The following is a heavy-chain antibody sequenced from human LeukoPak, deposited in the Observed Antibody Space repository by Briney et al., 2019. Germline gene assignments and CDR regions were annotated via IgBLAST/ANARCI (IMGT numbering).Heavy chain of an antibody. CDR1: GFTFSSYS. V-gene: IGHV3-23*01. D-gene: IGHD3-22*01. Sequence: GGSLRLSCAASGFTFSSYSMNWVRQAPGKGPEWVSGISGSGGSTYYADSVKGRFTIARDNSKNTLYLQMNSLRAEDTAVYYCAKSAGYYDSSGYLSYWGQGTLVTVSS. CDR2: ISGSGGST. CDR3: AKSAGYYDSSGYLSY. J-gene: IGHJ4*02.